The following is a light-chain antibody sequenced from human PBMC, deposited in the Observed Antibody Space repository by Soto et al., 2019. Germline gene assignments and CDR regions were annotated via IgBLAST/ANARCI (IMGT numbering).Light chain of an antibody. CDR2: GNS. Sequence: QSVLTQPPSVSGAPGQRVTISCTGSSSNIGAGYDVHWYQQLPGTAPKLLIYGNSNRPSGFPDRFSGSKSGTSASLAITGLQAEDEADYSCQSYDSSLSGRGVFGGGTQLTVL. V-gene: IGLV1-40*01. CDR3: QSYDSSLSGRGV. J-gene: IGLJ2*01. CDR1: SSNIGAGYD.